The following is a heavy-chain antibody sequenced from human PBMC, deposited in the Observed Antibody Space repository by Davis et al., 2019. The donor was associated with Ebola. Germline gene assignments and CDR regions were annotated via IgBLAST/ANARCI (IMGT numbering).Heavy chain of an antibody. CDR1: GGSISSSSYY. V-gene: IGHV4-39*07. D-gene: IGHD3-10*01. CDR2: IYYSGST. J-gene: IGHJ6*02. CDR3: ARGFGELPYYYYGMDV. Sequence: MPSETLSLTCTVSGGSISSSSYYWGWIRQPPGKGLEWIGSIYYSGSTYYNPSLKSRVTISVDTSKNQFSLKLSSVTAADTAVYYCARGFGELPYYYYGMDVWGQGTTVTVSS.